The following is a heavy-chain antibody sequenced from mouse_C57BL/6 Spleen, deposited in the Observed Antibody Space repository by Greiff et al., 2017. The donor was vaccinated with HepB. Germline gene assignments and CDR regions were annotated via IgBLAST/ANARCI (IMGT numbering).Heavy chain of an antibody. J-gene: IGHJ3*01. CDR2: IDPSDSYT. CDR1: GYTFTSYW. Sequence: QVHVKQPGAELVMPGASVKLSCKASGYTFTSYWMHWVKQRPGQGLEWIGEIDPSDSYTNYNQKFKGKSTLTVDKSSSTAYMQLSSLTSEDSAVYYCASQDHYYGSSLFAYWGQGTLVTVSA. CDR3: ASQDHYYGSSLFAY. D-gene: IGHD1-1*01. V-gene: IGHV1-69*01.